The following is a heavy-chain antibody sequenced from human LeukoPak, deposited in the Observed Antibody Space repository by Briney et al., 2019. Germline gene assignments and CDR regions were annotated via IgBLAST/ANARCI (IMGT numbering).Heavy chain of an antibody. Sequence: ASVKASCKASGYTFTGYYMHWVRQAPGQGLEWMGWISAYNGNTNYAQKLQGRVTMTTDTSTSTAYMELRSLRSDDTAVYYCARDLGSADFDYWGQGTLVTVSS. D-gene: IGHD2-15*01. V-gene: IGHV1-18*04. CDR1: GYTFTGYY. CDR2: ISAYNGNT. J-gene: IGHJ4*02. CDR3: ARDLGSADFDY.